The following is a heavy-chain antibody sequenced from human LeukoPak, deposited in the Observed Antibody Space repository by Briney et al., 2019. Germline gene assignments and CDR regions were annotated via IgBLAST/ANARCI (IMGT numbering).Heavy chain of an antibody. J-gene: IGHJ4*02. Sequence: SETLSLTCSVSGASLSSRTSYWGWIRQPPGKGLEWIGTIYSSGNTYYNQSLKSRVTISGDTSKNQLSLRVNSVTAADTAVYYCARHVSSVGVAVVITMIDSWGQGILVTVSS. CDR2: IYSSGNT. CDR3: ARHVSSVGVAVVITMIDS. V-gene: IGHV4-39*01. D-gene: IGHD2-15*01. CDR1: GASLSSRTSY.